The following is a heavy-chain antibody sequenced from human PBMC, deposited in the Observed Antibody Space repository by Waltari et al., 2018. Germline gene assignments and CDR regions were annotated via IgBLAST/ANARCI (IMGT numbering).Heavy chain of an antibody. D-gene: IGHD2-15*01. CDR3: AREGENVVVVAADDAFDI. CDR2: GST. J-gene: IGHJ3*02. V-gene: IGHV4-30-2*04. Sequence: GSTYYNPSLKSRVTISVDTSKNQFSLKLSSVTAADTAVYYCAREGENVVVVAADDAFDIWGQGTMVTVSS.